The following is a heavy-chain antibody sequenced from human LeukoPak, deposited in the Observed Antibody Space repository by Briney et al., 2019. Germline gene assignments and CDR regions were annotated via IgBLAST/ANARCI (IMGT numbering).Heavy chain of an antibody. D-gene: IGHD1-26*01. CDR3: ASGTIVGARGADN. J-gene: IGHJ4*02. Sequence: PSETLSLTCAVSGGSISSSNWWSWVRQPPGKGLEWIGEIYHSGSTNYNPSLKSRVTISVDTSKNQFSLKLSSVTAADTAVYYCASGTIVGARGADNWGQGTLVTVSS. CDR1: GGSISSSNW. CDR2: IYHSGST. V-gene: IGHV4-4*02.